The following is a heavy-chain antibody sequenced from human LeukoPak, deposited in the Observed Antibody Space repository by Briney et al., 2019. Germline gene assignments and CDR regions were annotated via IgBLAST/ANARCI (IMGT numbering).Heavy chain of an antibody. J-gene: IGHJ4*02. CDR1: GYSISSGYY. D-gene: IGHD6-19*01. Sequence: SETLSLTCAVSGYSISSGYYWGWIRQPPGKGLEWIGSIYHSGSTYYNPSLKSRVTISVDTSKNQFSLKLSSVTAADTAVYYCATTSPIAVAGTGYDYWGQGTLVTVSS. V-gene: IGHV4-38-2*01. CDR3: ATTSPIAVAGTGYDY. CDR2: IYHSGST.